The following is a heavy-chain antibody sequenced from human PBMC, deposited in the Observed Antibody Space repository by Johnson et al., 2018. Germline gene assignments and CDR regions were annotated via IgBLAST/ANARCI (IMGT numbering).Heavy chain of an antibody. J-gene: IGHJ6*03. D-gene: IGHD3-16*01. V-gene: IGHV3-21*01. CDR3: ARSESGRGDYFYYYMDV. CDR2: ISSSSSYI. Sequence: VQLVESGGGLVKPGGSLRLSCAASGFTFSSYSMNWVRQAPGKGLEWVSSISSSSSYIYYADSVKGRFTISRDNAKNSLYLQMNSRRAEDTAVYYCARSESGRGDYFYYYMDVWGKGATVTVSS. CDR1: GFTFSSYS.